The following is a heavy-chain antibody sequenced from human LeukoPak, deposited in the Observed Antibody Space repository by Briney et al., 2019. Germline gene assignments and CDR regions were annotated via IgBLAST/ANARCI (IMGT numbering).Heavy chain of an antibody. CDR3: ARDLVGSGYYGNHDAFDI. Sequence: PGGSLRLSCAASGAMSSRSWMNWVRQAPGKGLEWVANIKQDGSERYYVDSVRGRFTISRDNAKNSMYLQMNSLRDEDTAVYYCARDLVGSGYYGNHDAFDIWGQGTMVTVSS. CDR1: GAMSSRSW. J-gene: IGHJ3*02. CDR2: IKQDGSER. D-gene: IGHD3-22*01. V-gene: IGHV3-7*01.